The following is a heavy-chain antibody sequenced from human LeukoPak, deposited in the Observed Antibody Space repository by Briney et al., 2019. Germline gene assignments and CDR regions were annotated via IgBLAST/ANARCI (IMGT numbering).Heavy chain of an antibody. D-gene: IGHD5-12*01. CDR2: IYTSGST. CDR1: GGSISSGSYY. V-gene: IGHV4-61*02. J-gene: IGHJ4*02. CDR3: ARDRGGYSGYDFYIDY. Sequence: SQTLSLTCTVSGGSISSGSYYWSWIRQPAGKGPEWIGRIYTSGSTNYNPSLKSRVTISVDTSKNQFSLKLSSVTAADTAVYYCARDRGGYSGYDFYIDYWGQGTLVTVSS.